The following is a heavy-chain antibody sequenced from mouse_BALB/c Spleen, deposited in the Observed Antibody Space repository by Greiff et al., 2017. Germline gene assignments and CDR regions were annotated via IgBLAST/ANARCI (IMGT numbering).Heavy chain of an antibody. V-gene: IGHV3-6*02. CDR3: LRGSAWFAY. J-gene: IGHJ3*01. CDR2: ISYDGSN. CDR1: GYSITSGYY. Sequence: ESGPGLVKPSQSLSLTCSVTGYSITSGYYWNWIRQFPGNKLEWMGYISYDGSNNYNPSLKNRISITRDTSKNQFFLKLNSVTTEDTATYYCLRGSAWFAYWGQGTLVTVSA.